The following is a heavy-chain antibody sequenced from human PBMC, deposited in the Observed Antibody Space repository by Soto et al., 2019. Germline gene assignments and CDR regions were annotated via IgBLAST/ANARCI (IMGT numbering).Heavy chain of an antibody. CDR2: ISSSGSTI. D-gene: IGHD2-15*01. CDR1: GFTFSDYY. CDR3: ASVYCSGGSCYSPYFDY. J-gene: IGHJ4*02. V-gene: IGHV3-11*01. Sequence: GGSLRLSCAASGFTFSDYYMSWIRQAPGKGLEWVSYISSSGSTIYYADSVKGRFTISRDNAKNSLYLQMNSLRAEDTAVYYCASVYCSGGSCYSPYFDYWGQGTLVTVSS.